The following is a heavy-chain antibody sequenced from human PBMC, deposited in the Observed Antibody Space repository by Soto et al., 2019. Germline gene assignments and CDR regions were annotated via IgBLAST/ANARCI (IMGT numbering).Heavy chain of an antibody. Sequence: GASVKVSCKGSGYTFTSYAMHWVRQAPGQRLEWMGWINAGNGNTKYSQKFQGRVTITRDTSASTAYMELSSLRSEDTAVYYCARLAARYCSSTSCYTSYFDYWGQGTLVTVSS. D-gene: IGHD2-2*02. CDR1: GYTFTSYA. CDR2: INAGNGNT. CDR3: ARLAARYCSSTSCYTSYFDY. V-gene: IGHV1-3*01. J-gene: IGHJ4*02.